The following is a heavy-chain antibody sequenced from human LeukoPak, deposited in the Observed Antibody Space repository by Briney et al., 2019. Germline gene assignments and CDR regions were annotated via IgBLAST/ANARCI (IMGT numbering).Heavy chain of an antibody. CDR1: GFTFSIHT. CDR3: ARDFYGDYSFDY. D-gene: IGHD4-17*01. J-gene: IGHJ4*02. V-gene: IGHV3-21*01. Sequence: GGSLRLSCAASGFTFSIHTMNWVRQAPGKGLEWVSSISSGSDYIYYADSLKGRFTISRDNAKNSPYLQMNNLRAEDTAVYYCARDFYGDYSFDYWGQGTLVTVSS. CDR2: ISSGSDYI.